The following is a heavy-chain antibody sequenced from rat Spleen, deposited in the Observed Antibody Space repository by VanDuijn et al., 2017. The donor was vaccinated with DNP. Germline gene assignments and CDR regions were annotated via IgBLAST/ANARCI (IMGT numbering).Heavy chain of an antibody. V-gene: IGHV5S10*01. CDR1: GFTFSDYN. D-gene: IGHD1-12*01. Sequence: EVQLVESGGGLVQPGRSLKLSCAVSGFTFSDYNMAWVRQAPEKGLEWVATIIYDGSRTYYRDSVKGRFTISRDNAKSTLCLQMDSLRSEDTATYHSATQHSANYYEAPYAMDVWGQGTSVTVSS. CDR3: ATQHSANYYEAPYAMDV. J-gene: IGHJ4*01. CDR2: IIYDGSRT.